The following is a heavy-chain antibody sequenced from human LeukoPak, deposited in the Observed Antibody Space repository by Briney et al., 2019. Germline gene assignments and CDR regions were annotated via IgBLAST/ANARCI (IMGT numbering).Heavy chain of an antibody. D-gene: IGHD1-26*01. J-gene: IGHJ4*02. CDR1: GFTFSSYW. CDR3: ARDRLGRGVGATLDY. CDR2: INSDGSST. V-gene: IGHV3-74*01. Sequence: GGSLRLSCAASGFTFSSYWMHWVRQGPGKGLVWVSRINSDGSSTRYADSVKGRFTISRDNSKNTLYLQMNSLRAEDTAVYYCARDRLGRGVGATLDYWGQGTLVTVSS.